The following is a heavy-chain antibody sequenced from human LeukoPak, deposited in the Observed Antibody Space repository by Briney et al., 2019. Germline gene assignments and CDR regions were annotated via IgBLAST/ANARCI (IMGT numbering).Heavy chain of an antibody. D-gene: IGHD2-2*01. CDR2: INTDTGNP. CDR1: GYTFTTYA. J-gene: IGHJ4*02. Sequence: ASVKVSCKASGYTFTTYAVNWVRQAPGQGLEWMGWINTDTGNPTYAQGFTGRFVFSLDTSVSTAYLQINSLKTEDTAVYYCARARYCSSSSCYSDYWGQGTLVTVSS. V-gene: IGHV7-4-1*02. CDR3: ARARYCSSSSCYSDY.